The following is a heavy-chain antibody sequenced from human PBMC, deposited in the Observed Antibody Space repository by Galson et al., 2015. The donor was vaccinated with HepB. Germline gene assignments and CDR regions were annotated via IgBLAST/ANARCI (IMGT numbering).Heavy chain of an antibody. V-gene: IGHV3-21*01. CDR1: GFTFSSYS. D-gene: IGHD1-26*01. Sequence: SLRLSCAASGFTFSSYSMNWVRQAPGKGLEWVSSIRSSSSDIYYADSVKGRFTISRDNAKNSLYLQMNSLRAEDTAVYYCARDSSGSYYGCWGQGTLVTVSS. CDR3: ARDSSGSYYGC. J-gene: IGHJ4*02. CDR2: IRSSSSDI.